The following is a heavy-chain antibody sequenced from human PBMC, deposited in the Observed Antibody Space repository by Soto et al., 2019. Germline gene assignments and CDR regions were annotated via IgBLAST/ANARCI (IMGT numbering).Heavy chain of an antibody. D-gene: IGHD4-17*01. CDR2: ISYDGSNK. J-gene: IGHJ4*02. V-gene: IGHV3-30*18. CDR3: ANEGLRMTTVTTYDY. Sequence: GGSLRLSCAASGFTFSSYGMHWVRQAPGKGLEWVAVISYDGSNKYYADSVKGRFTISRDNSKNTLYLQMNSLRAEDTAVYYCANEGLRMTTVTTYDYWGQGTLVTVSS. CDR1: GFTFSSYG.